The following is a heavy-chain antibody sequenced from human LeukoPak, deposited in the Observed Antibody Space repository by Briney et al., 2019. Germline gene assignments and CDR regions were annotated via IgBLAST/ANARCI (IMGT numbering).Heavy chain of an antibody. D-gene: IGHD2-15*01. CDR1: GYTFTSYA. Sequence: ASVKVSCKASGYTFTSYAMHWVRQAPGQRLEWMGWINAGNGNTKYSQKFQGRVTITRDTSASTAYMELSSLRSEDTAVYYCARDLYCSGGSCPHTILPFAGAPDYWGQGTLVTVSS. CDR3: ARDLYCSGGSCPHTILPFAGAPDY. V-gene: IGHV1-3*01. J-gene: IGHJ4*02. CDR2: INAGNGNT.